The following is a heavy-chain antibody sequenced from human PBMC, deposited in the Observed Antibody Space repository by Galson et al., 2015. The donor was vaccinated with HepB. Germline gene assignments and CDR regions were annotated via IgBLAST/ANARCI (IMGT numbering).Heavy chain of an antibody. Sequence: SLRLSCAASGLTFSSYAISWVRQAPGKGLEWVSAISGSGGSTYYADSVKGRFTISRDNSKNTLYLQMNSLRAEDTAVYYCAHFSGGSGSQPYYFDYWGLGTLVTVSS. V-gene: IGHV3-23*01. CDR2: ISGSGGST. CDR3: AHFSGGSGSQPYYFDY. J-gene: IGHJ4*02. D-gene: IGHD3-10*01. CDR1: GLTFSSYA.